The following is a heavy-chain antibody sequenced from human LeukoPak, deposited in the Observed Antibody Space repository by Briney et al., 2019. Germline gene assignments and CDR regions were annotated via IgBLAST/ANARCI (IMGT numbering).Heavy chain of an antibody. V-gene: IGHV3-48*03. CDR2: ISSSGSTI. CDR3: AKNRGAPFSIVVVPAAMMGGYY. CDR1: GFTFSSYE. J-gene: IGHJ4*02. D-gene: IGHD2-2*01. Sequence: GGSLRLSCAASGFTFSSYEMNWVRQAPGKGLEWVSYISSSGSTIYYADSVKGRFTISRDNAKNSLSLQMNSLRAEDTAVYYCAKNRGAPFSIVVVPAAMMGGYYWGQGTLVTVSS.